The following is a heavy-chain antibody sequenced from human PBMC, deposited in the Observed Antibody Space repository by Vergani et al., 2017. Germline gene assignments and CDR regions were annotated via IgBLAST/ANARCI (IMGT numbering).Heavy chain of an antibody. CDR2: IFSNDEK. J-gene: IGHJ4*02. D-gene: IGHD6-19*01. V-gene: IGHV2-26*01. Sequence: QVTLKESGPVLVQPTETLTLTCTVSGFSLSNARMGVSWIRQTQGKALEWLAHIFSNDEKSYSQSLKSRLTISKDTSKSQVVLTMTNMDPVDTATYYCARTRVGPPYRSGLYYFDFWVEGALVTVSS. CDR3: ARTRVGPPYRSGLYYFDF. CDR1: GFSLSNARMG.